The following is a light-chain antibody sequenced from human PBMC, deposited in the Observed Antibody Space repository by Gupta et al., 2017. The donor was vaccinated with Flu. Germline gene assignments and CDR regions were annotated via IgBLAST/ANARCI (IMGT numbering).Light chain of an antibody. J-gene: IGLJ2*01. Sequence: SYVLTQPPSVSVAPGQTARITCGGNNIGSKSVHWYQQKPGQAPVLVVYDDSDGPSGIPERFSGSNSESTATLTISRVEAGDEADYYCQVWDSGRDHPAVFGGGTKLTVL. CDR3: QVWDSGRDHPAV. V-gene: IGLV3-21*02. CDR1: NIGSKS. CDR2: DDS.